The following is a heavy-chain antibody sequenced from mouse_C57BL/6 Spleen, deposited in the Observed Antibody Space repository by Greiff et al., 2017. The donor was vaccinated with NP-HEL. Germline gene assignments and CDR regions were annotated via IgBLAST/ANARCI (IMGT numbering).Heavy chain of an antibody. Sequence: VQLQQSGAELVKPGASVKLSCKASGYTFTSYWMHWVKQRPGQGLEWIGMIHPNSGSTNYNEKFKSKATLTVDKSSSTAYMQLSSLTSEDSAVYYCARGDSNYSFDYWGQGTTLTVSS. V-gene: IGHV1-64*01. CDR3: ARGDSNYSFDY. CDR1: GYTFTSYW. CDR2: IHPNSGST. J-gene: IGHJ2*01. D-gene: IGHD2-5*01.